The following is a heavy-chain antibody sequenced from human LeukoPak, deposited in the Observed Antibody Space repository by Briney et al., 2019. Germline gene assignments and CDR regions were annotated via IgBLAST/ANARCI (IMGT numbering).Heavy chain of an antibody. Sequence: SETLSLTCTVSGYSISSGYYWGWIRQPPGKGLEWIGSIYHSGSTYYNPSLKSRVTISVDTSKNQFSLKLSSVTAADTAVYYCARDGYYDSSGYLQSAYYMDVWGKGTTVTVSS. CDR2: IYHSGST. V-gene: IGHV4-38-2*02. J-gene: IGHJ6*03. D-gene: IGHD3-22*01. CDR1: GYSISSGYY. CDR3: ARDGYYDSSGYLQSAYYMDV.